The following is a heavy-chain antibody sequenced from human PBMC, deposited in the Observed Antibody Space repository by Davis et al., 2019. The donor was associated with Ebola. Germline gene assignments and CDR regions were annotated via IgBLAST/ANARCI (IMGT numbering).Heavy chain of an antibody. Sequence: SETLSLTCTVSGGSISSSSYYWGWIRQPPGKGLEWIGSIYYSGSTYYNPSLKSRVTISVDTSKNQFSLKLSSVTAADTAAYYCARHHGDIDAFDIWGQGTMVTVSS. CDR3: ARHHGDIDAFDI. D-gene: IGHD3-10*01. J-gene: IGHJ3*02. CDR1: GGSISSSSYY. V-gene: IGHV4-39*01. CDR2: IYYSGST.